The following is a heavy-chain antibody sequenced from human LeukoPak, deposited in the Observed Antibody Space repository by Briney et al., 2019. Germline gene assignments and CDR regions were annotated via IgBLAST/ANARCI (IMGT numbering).Heavy chain of an antibody. J-gene: IGHJ5*02. V-gene: IGHV4-31*03. CDR2: IYCSGST. D-gene: IGHD2-15*01. CDR1: GGSISSGGYY. CDR3: ARLYCSGGSCYEENWFDP. Sequence: SQTLSLTCTVSGGSISSGGYYWSWIRQHPGKGLEWIGYIYCSGSTYYNPSLKSRVTISVDTSKNQFSLKLSSVTAADTAVYYCARLYCSGGSCYEENWFDPWGQGTLVTVSS.